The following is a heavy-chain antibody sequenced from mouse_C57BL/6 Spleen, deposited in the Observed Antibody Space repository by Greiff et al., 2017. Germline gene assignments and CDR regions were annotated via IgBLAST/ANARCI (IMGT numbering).Heavy chain of an antibody. V-gene: IGHV5-9-1*02. CDR3: TMGWLLPYYAMDY. J-gene: IGHJ4*01. Sequence: VKLVESGEGLVKPGGSLKLSCAASGFTFSSYAMSWVRQTPEKRLEWVAYISSGGDYIYYADTVKGRFTISRDNAMNTLYLQMSSLKSEDTAMYYCTMGWLLPYYAMDYWGQGTSVTVSS. CDR2: ISSGGDYI. CDR1: GFTFSSYA. D-gene: IGHD2-3*01.